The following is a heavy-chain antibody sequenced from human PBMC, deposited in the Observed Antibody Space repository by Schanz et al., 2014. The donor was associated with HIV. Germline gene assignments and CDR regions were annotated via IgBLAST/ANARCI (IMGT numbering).Heavy chain of an antibody. V-gene: IGHV1-2*02. Sequence: QVQLVQSGAEVKKPGASVKVSCKASGYTFTAYYIHWVRQAPGQGLEWMGWINPNSGGTNSEQKLQGRVTMSMDTSISTAYMEVRSLRSDDTALYFCARDLVDSSTWYDAFDIWGQGTKVTVSS. J-gene: IGHJ3*02. CDR1: GYTFTAYY. CDR2: INPNSGGT. D-gene: IGHD6-13*01. CDR3: ARDLVDSSTWYDAFDI.